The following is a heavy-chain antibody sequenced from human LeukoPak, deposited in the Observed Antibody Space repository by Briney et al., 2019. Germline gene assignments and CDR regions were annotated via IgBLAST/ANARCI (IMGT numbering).Heavy chain of an antibody. D-gene: IGHD2-2*01. CDR2: TYYRSTWYN. J-gene: IGHJ5*02. CDR1: GDSVSSNSVT. CDR3: ARRLTQYDCFDP. Sequence: SQTLSLTCAISGDSVSSNSVTWNWIRQSPSRGLEWLGRTYYRSTWYNDYAVSVRGRITVNPDTSKNQFSLHLNSVTSEDTAVYYCARRLTQYDCFDPWGQGILVTVSS. V-gene: IGHV6-1*01.